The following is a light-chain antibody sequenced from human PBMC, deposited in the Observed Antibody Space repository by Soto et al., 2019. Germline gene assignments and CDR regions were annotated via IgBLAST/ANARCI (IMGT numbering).Light chain of an antibody. CDR1: QSVSSSY. CDR2: GAS. V-gene: IGKV3-20*01. Sequence: EIVLTQSPCTLSLSPVERATLSFMASQSVSSSYLAWYQQKPGQAPRFLIYGASSRATGIPDRFSGSGSGTDFTLTISRLEPEDFAVYYCQQYGSSLWTFGQGTKVDIK. J-gene: IGKJ1*01. CDR3: QQYGSSLWT.